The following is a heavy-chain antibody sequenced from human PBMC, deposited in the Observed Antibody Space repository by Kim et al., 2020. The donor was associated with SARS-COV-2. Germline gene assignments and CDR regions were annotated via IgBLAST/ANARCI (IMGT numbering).Heavy chain of an antibody. D-gene: IGHD2-15*01. Sequence: GGSLRLSCAASGFTFSSYAMSWVRQAPGKGLEWVSAISGSGGSTYYADSVKGRFTISRDNSKNTLYLQMNSLRAEDTAVYYCAKDRRYCSGGSCYSLDYWGQGTLVTVSS. V-gene: IGHV3-23*01. CDR3: AKDRRYCSGGSCYSLDY. CDR1: GFTFSSYA. CDR2: ISGSGGST. J-gene: IGHJ4*02.